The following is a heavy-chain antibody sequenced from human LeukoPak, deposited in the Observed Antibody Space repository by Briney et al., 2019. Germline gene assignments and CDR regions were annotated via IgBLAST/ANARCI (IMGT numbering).Heavy chain of an antibody. D-gene: IGHD4-17*01. CDR3: ARIMTTVTTLDY. V-gene: IGHV4-39*07. Sequence: SETLSLTCTVSGGSISSSSYYWGWIRQPPGKGLEWIGSIYYSGSTYYNPSLKSRVTISVDTSKNQFSLKLSSVTAADTAVYYCARIMTTVTTLDYWGQGTLVTVSS. J-gene: IGHJ4*02. CDR1: GGSISSSSYY. CDR2: IYYSGST.